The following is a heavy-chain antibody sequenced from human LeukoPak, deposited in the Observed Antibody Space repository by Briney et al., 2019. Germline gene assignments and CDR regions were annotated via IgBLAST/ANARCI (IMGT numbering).Heavy chain of an antibody. CDR2: INWNGGST. J-gene: IGHJ4*02. CDR3: ARVTYSSSWWFDY. V-gene: IGHV3-20*04. CDR1: GFTFSSYG. Sequence: GSLRLSCAASGFTFSSYGMSWVRQAPGKGLEWFSGINWNGGSTGYADSVKGRFTISRDNAKNSLYLQMNSLRAEDTALYYCARVTYSSSWWFDYWGQGTLVTVSS. D-gene: IGHD6-13*01.